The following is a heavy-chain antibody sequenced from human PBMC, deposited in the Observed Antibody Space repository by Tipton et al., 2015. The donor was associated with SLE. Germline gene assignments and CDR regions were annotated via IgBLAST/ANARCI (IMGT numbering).Heavy chain of an antibody. D-gene: IGHD3-10*01. CDR3: ARGGFYPGSGNQYYFDF. V-gene: IGHV3-9*01. Sequence: SLRLSCEASGFTFDAYAMHWVRQAPGKGLEWIAGLTWVSAGFGYVDSVKGRFTISRDNAKNSLYLQMNSLRTEDTALYYCARGGFYPGSGNQYYFDFWGRGTLVTVSS. CDR2: LTWVSAGF. J-gene: IGHJ4*02. CDR1: GFTFDAYA.